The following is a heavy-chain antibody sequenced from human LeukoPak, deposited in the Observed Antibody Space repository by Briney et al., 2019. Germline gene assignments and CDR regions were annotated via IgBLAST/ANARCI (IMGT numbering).Heavy chain of an antibody. J-gene: IGHJ4*02. CDR2: IIPIFGTA. Sequence: SVKVSCKASGGTFSSYAISWVRQAPGQGLEWMGGIIPIFGTANYAQKFQGRVTITADESASTAYMELSSLRSEDTAVYYCARSGGYCSSTSCYQDYWGQGTLVTVSS. D-gene: IGHD2-2*01. CDR1: GGTFSSYA. V-gene: IGHV1-69*01. CDR3: ARSGGYCSSTSCYQDY.